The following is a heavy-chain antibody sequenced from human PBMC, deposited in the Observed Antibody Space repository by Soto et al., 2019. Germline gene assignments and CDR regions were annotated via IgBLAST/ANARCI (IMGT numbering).Heavy chain of an antibody. CDR2: IYPSGRA. J-gene: IGHJ2*01. CDR1: GGSITNHY. V-gene: IGHV4-4*07. D-gene: IGHD5-18*01. CDR3: ARDYDVNTAVDYWYFDL. Sequence: QVQLQESGPRLVTPSETLTLTGSLSGGSITNHYWGWIRQPPGKGLEFIGRIYPSGRAHYNPSLQSRVTMSVDTSKNQFSLKVNSVTAADTAIYYCARDYDVNTAVDYWYFDLWGRGTLVTVSS.